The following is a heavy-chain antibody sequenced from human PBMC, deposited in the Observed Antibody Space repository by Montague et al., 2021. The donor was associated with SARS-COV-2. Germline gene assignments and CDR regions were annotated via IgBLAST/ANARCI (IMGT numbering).Heavy chain of an antibody. J-gene: IGHJ6*02. CDR1: GGSFTDYY. D-gene: IGHD2-15*01. CDR3: ARVKGILHYALGLDV. CDR2: IHHSGST. Sequence: SETLSLTCAVSGGSFTDYYWAWIRQPPGKGLEWIGQIHHSGSTSYNPSLQGRLSTSADTSKKQFTLSLSSVTAADTAVYYCARVKGILHYALGLDVWGQGTTVTVSS. V-gene: IGHV4-34*01.